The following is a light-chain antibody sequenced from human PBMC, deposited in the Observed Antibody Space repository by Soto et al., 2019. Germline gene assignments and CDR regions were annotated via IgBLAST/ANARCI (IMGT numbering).Light chain of an antibody. V-gene: IGKV3-15*01. Sequence: EIVMTQSPATLSVSPGERATLSCRASQSVSSNLSWYQQKPGQAPRLLIYGASTRATGIPARFSGRGSGTDFTLIISSLQSEDFAVYYCQQYNNWARTFGQGTKVEIK. CDR2: GAS. J-gene: IGKJ1*01. CDR3: QQYNNWART. CDR1: QSVSSN.